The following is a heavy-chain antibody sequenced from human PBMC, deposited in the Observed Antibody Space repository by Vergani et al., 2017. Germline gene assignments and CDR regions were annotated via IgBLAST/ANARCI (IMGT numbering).Heavy chain of an antibody. J-gene: IGHJ6*03. CDR1: GGSISSYY. D-gene: IGHD3-3*01. V-gene: IGHV4-59*01. CDR3: ARAIYDLWSGLPADYYYYMDV. CDR2: IYYSGST. Sequence: QVQLQESGPGLVKPSETLSLTCTVSGGSISSYYWSWIRQPPGKGLEWIGYIYYSGSTNYNPSLKSRVTISVDTSKNQFSLKLSSVTAADTAVYYCARAIYDLWSGLPADYYYYMDVWGKGTTVTVSS.